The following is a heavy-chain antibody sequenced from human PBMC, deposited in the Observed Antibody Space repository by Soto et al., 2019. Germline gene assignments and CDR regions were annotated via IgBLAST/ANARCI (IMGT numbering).Heavy chain of an antibody. Sequence: SETLSLTCTVSGGSISSYYWSWIRQPPGKGLEWIGYIYYSGSTNYNPSLKSRVTISVDTSKNQFSLKLSSVTAADTAVYYCARGRIAAADYGMDVWGQGTTVTV. D-gene: IGHD6-13*01. CDR2: IYYSGST. V-gene: IGHV4-59*01. CDR3: ARGRIAAADYGMDV. CDR1: GGSISSYY. J-gene: IGHJ6*02.